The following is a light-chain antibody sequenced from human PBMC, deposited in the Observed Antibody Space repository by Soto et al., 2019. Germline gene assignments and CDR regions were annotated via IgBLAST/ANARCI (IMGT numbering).Light chain of an antibody. CDR3: SSYAASRTRV. Sequence: PASVSGSPGQSITISCTGTSSDFGDYNYVSWYQHHPDKAPKLIIFGVSNRPSGVSNRFSASKSGNTASLTISGLQVDDEADYYCSSYAASRTRVFGTGTKVTVL. J-gene: IGLJ1*01. V-gene: IGLV2-14*01. CDR2: GVS. CDR1: SSDFGDYNY.